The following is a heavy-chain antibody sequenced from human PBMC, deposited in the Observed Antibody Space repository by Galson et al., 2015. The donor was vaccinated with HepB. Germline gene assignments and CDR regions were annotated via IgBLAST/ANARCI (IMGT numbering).Heavy chain of an antibody. Sequence: LSLTCTVSGGSISSYYWRWIRQPPGKGLEWIGYIYYSGSTNYSPSLKSRVTISVDTSKNQFSLKLSSVTAADTAVYYCARAAAGPKTYYYYGMDVWGQGTLVTVSS. CDR2: IYYSGST. CDR3: ARAAAGPKTYYYYGMDV. CDR1: GGSISSYY. D-gene: IGHD6-13*01. J-gene: IGHJ6*02. V-gene: IGHV4-59*08.